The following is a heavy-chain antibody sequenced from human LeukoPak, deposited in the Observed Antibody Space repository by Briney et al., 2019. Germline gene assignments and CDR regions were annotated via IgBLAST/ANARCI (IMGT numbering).Heavy chain of an antibody. CDR1: GGSISSYY. Sequence: SETLSLTCTVSGGSISSYYWSWIRQPPGKGLEWIGYIYYSGSTNYNPSLKSRVTISVDTSKNQFSLKLSSATAADTAVYYCARDPGPAVMTSYWYFDLWGRGTLVTVSS. J-gene: IGHJ2*01. D-gene: IGHD2-2*01. CDR2: IYYSGST. CDR3: ARDPGPAVMTSYWYFDL. V-gene: IGHV4-59*12.